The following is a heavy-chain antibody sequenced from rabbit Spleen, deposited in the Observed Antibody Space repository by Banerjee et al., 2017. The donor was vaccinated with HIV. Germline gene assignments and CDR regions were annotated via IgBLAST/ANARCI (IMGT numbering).Heavy chain of an antibody. CDR3: ARDLVAVIGWNFSL. Sequence: EESGGGLVKPGGTLTLTCKASGFSLFIYWMCWVRQAPGKGLDLIGCIYAGDGSIDYTNWVNGRFTISKTSSTVDLKMTSLTAADTATYFCARDLVAVIGWNFSLWGPGTLVTVS. J-gene: IGHJ6*01. CDR1: GFSLFIYW. CDR2: IYAGDGSI. D-gene: IGHD5-1*01. V-gene: IGHV1S42*01.